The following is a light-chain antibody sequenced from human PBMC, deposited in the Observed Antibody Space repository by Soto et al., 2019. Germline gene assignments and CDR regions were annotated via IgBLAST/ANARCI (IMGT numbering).Light chain of an antibody. V-gene: IGKV3-11*01. J-gene: IGKJ4*01. CDR3: QQRSDWPFT. Sequence: ELVLTQSPATLSLSPGERSTLSCTASQRVSSYLAWYQQKPGQAPRLLIYAASTRATRIPARFSGSGSGTDFTFTVSSLKPADFAIYYCQQRSDWPFTFGGGTKVQIE. CDR1: QRVSSY. CDR2: AAS.